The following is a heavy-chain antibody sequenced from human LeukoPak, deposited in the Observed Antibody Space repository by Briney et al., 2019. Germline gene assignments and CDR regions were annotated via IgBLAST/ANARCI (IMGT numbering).Heavy chain of an antibody. CDR1: GGSISSYY. CDR2: IYYSGST. V-gene: IGHV4-59*08. D-gene: IGHD1-26*01. CDR3: ARHEGSLDAFDI. Sequence: SETLSLTCTVSGGSISSYYWSWIRQPPGKGLEWIGYIYYSGSTNYNPSLKSRVTISVDTSKNQFSLKLSSVTAADTAVYYCARHEGSLDAFDIGGQGTMVTVSS. J-gene: IGHJ3*02.